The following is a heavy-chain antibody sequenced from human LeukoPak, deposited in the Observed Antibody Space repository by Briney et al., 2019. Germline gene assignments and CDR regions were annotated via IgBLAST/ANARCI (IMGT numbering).Heavy chain of an antibody. J-gene: IGHJ4*02. CDR2: IYYSGST. CDR1: GGSISSYY. Sequence: SETLSLTCTVSGGSISSYYWSWIRQPPGKGLEWIGYIYYSGSTNYNPSLKSRVTISVDTSKNQFSLKLSSVTAADTAVYYCARKTELRLFDYWGQGTLVTVSS. D-gene: IGHD5-12*01. CDR3: ARKTELRLFDY. V-gene: IGHV4-59*01.